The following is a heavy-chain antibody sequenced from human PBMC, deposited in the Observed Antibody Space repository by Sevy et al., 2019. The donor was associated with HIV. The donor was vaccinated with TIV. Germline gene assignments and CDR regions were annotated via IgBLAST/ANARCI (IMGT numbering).Heavy chain of an antibody. CDR1: GFTFSYYD. CDR3: AKDGAYYGSDGMDV. V-gene: IGHV3-21*01. CDR2: ISSGSSYI. D-gene: IGHD3-10*01. J-gene: IGHJ6*02. Sequence: GGSLRLSCAASGFTFSYYDLNWVRQAPGKGLKWVSSISSGSSYIYYADSVKGRFTISRDNAENSLFLQMNSLRAEDTAVYYCAKDGAYYGSDGMDVWGQGTTVTVSS.